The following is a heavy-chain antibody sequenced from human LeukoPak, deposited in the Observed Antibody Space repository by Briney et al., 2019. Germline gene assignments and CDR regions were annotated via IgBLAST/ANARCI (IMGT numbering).Heavy chain of an antibody. CDR1: GGSISSYY. CDR3: ARVPPVMTYGMDV. J-gene: IGHJ6*02. CDR2: IYYSGST. V-gene: IGHV4-59*01. Sequence: SETLSLTCTVSGGSISSYYWSWIRQPPGKGLEWIGYIYYSGSTNYNPSLKSRVTISVDTSKNQFSLKLSSVTAADTAVYYCARVPPVMTYGMDVWGQGTTVTVSS. D-gene: IGHD3-16*01.